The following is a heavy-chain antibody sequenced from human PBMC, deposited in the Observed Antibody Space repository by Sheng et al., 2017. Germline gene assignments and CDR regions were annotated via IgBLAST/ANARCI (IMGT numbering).Heavy chain of an antibody. CDR1: GGSISSGSYY. J-gene: IGHJ6*03. D-gene: IGHD2-21*01. Sequence: QVQLQESGPGLVKPSQTLSLTCTVSGGSISSGSYYWSWIRQPAGKGLEWIGRIYTSGSTNYNPSLKSRVTISVDTSKNQFSLKLSSVTAADTAVYYCASKYCGGDCPTHYYYYYMDVWGQGTTVTV. CDR2: IYTSGST. V-gene: IGHV4-61*02. CDR3: ASKYCGGDCPTHYYYYYMDV.